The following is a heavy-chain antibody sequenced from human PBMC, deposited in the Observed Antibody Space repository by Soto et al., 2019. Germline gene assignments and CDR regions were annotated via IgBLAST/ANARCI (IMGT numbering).Heavy chain of an antibody. Sequence: ASVKVSCKASGYTFTSYGISWVRQAPGQGLEWMGWISAYNGNTNYAQKLQGRVTMTTDTSTSTAYMELRSLRSDDTAVYYCARDSDSGSYFFPNWFDPWGQGTLVTVSS. CDR1: GYTFTSYG. D-gene: IGHD1-26*01. V-gene: IGHV1-18*01. CDR2: ISAYNGNT. CDR3: ARDSDSGSYFFPNWFDP. J-gene: IGHJ5*02.